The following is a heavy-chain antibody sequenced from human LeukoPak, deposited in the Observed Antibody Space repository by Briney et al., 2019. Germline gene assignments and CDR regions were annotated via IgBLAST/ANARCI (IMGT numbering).Heavy chain of an antibody. Sequence: SETLSLTCAVYGESFSVYYGSWIPHPPGKGVEWIGEINHSESTNYNPYLKSRVTISVATSNNQFTLKLSSVTAADTAVYYCATLGYSYGTDYWGQGTLVTVSS. J-gene: IGHJ4*02. CDR2: INHSEST. CDR3: ATLGYSYGTDY. D-gene: IGHD5-18*01. V-gene: IGHV4-34*01. CDR1: GESFSVYY.